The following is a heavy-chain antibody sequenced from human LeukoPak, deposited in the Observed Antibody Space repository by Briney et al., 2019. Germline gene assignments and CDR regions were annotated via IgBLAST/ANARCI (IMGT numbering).Heavy chain of an antibody. CDR3: ARVDVTIFGVVGPFDY. V-gene: IGHV4-31*03. Sequence: SETLSLTCTVSGGSISSGTYYWRWIRQHPGRGLEWIAYIYYSGSTYYNPSLKSRVTISVDTSKNQFSLKLSSVTAADTAVYYCARVDVTIFGVVGPFDYWGQGTLVTVSS. CDR1: GGSISSGTYY. D-gene: IGHD3-3*01. CDR2: IYYSGST. J-gene: IGHJ4*02.